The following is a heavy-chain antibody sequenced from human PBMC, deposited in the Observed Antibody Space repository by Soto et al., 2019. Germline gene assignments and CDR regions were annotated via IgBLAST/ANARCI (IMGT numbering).Heavy chain of an antibody. CDR3: ARGRPVRILDY. V-gene: IGHV3-30-3*01. D-gene: IGHD3-3*01. Sequence: PGGSLRLSCAASGLTFSSYAMHWVRQAPGKGLEWVAVISYDGSNKYYADSVKGRFTISRDNSKNTLYLQMNSLRAEDTAVYYCARGRPVRILDYWGQGTLVTVSS. J-gene: IGHJ4*02. CDR1: GLTFSSYA. CDR2: ISYDGSNK.